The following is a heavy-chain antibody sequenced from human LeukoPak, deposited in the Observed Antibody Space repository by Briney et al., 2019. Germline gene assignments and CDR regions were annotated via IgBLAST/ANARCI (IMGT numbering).Heavy chain of an antibody. V-gene: IGHV3-23*01. CDR3: AKGGWGLFHGLDS. D-gene: IGHD2-21*01. J-gene: IGHJ4*02. CDR1: GFTFSNYA. Sequence: RTGVSLRLSCAASGFTFSNYAMSWVRQAPGKGLEGISAISGSGGSTYYADSVKGRFTTSRDKSKNTIYPQMNSLRAEDTAVYYCAKGGWGLFHGLDSWGQGTLVTVSS. CDR2: ISGSGGST.